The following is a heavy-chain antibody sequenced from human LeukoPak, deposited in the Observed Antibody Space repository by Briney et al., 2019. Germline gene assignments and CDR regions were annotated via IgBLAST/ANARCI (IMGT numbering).Heavy chain of an antibody. Sequence: TGVSLRLSCAASGFTVSNNYMSWVRQVPGKGLEWVSVIHSGGTTNYADSVQGRFTISRDNSKTTVYLHMNSLRAEDTAVYYCARDSDSGYGPFASWGQGTLVTVSS. CDR1: GFTVSNNY. CDR3: ARDSDSGYGPFAS. J-gene: IGHJ4*02. V-gene: IGHV3-53*01. D-gene: IGHD5-12*01. CDR2: IHSGGTT.